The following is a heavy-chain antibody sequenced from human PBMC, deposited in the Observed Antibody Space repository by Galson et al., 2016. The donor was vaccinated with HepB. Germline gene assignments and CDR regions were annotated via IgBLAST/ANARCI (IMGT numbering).Heavy chain of an antibody. Sequence: SLRLSCAASGFSFSNCWMSWVRQAPGRGLEWVSSISSSSTYIEYADSVKGRFTISRDNAKNSLYLRMNRLRAEDTAVYFCARDMAGYSYGFGFDYWGQGTLVTVSS. V-gene: IGHV3-21*06. CDR2: ISSSSTYI. D-gene: IGHD5-18*01. CDR1: GFSFSNCW. J-gene: IGHJ4*02. CDR3: ARDMAGYSYGFGFDY.